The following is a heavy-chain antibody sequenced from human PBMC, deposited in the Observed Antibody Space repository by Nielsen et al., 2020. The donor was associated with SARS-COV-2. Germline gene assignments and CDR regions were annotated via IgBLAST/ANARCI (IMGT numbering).Heavy chain of an antibody. Sequence: GESLKISCAASGFSFDDIHWVRQAPGNGLEWISYISSGSAIIYYADSVRGRFTLSRDNGENSLYLEMNSLRAEDTAIYYCAREQRTSGFDYWGQGILVTVSP. J-gene: IGHJ4*02. D-gene: IGHD2-2*01. CDR3: AREQRTSGFDY. V-gene: IGHV3-48*01. CDR2: ISSGSAII. CDR1: GFSFDD.